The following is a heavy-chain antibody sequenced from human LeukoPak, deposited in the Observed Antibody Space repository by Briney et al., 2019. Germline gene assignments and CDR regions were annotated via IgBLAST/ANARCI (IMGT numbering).Heavy chain of an antibody. CDR1: GFTVSNNY. CDR3: ARDSRSYSSSWFLAY. J-gene: IGHJ4*02. CDR2: IYSGGST. D-gene: IGHD6-13*01. V-gene: IGHV3-53*01. Sequence: GGSLRLSCAASGFTVSNNYMNWVRQAPGKGLEWVSVIYSGGSTYYADSVKGRFTISRDNSKNTLYLQMNSLRAEDTAVYFCARDSRSYSSSWFLAYWGQGTLVTVSS.